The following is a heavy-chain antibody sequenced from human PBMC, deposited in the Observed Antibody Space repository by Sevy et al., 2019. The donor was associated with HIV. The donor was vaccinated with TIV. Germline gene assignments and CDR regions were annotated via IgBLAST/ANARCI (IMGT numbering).Heavy chain of an antibody. V-gene: IGHV3-30-3*01. CDR1: GFTFSSYW. D-gene: IGHD3-10*01. CDR3: ARDRGSGKNVFFDY. CDR2: ISYDGSNK. J-gene: IGHJ4*02. Sequence: GGSLRLSCAASGFTFSSYWMHWVRQAPGKGLEWVAVISYDGSNKYYADSVKGRFTISRDNSKNTLYLQLNSLRTEDTAVYYCARDRGSGKNVFFDYWGQGTLVTVSS.